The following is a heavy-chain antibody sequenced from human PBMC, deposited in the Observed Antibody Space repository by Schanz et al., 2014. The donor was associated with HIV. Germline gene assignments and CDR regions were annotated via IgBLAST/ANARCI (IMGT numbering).Heavy chain of an antibody. CDR2: MNPSTGNS. D-gene: IGHD1-26*01. CDR3: ARGPKWEGLMDV. V-gene: IGHV1-8*01. J-gene: IGHJ6*02. Sequence: QAQLVQSGAEVKKPGASVKVSCKASGYSFINYDIHWVRQASGLGLEWMGWMNPSTGNSGYAQMCQVRVTMTRDTSISTAYLEVDSLKSEDTAVYYCARGPKWEGLMDVWGQGTTVIVSS. CDR1: GYSFINYD.